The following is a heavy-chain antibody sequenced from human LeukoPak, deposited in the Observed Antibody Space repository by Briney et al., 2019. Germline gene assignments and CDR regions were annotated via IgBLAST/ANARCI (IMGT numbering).Heavy chain of an antibody. CDR2: INHSGST. V-gene: IGHV4-34*01. Sequence: SETLSLTCAVYGGSFSGYYWSWIRQPPGKGLEWIGEINHSGSTNYNPSLKSRVTISVDTSKNQFSLKLSSLTAADTAVYYCARGRETIVVVPAAYTHYYYYMDVWGKGTTVTVSS. D-gene: IGHD2-2*01. J-gene: IGHJ6*03. CDR3: ARGRETIVVVPAAYTHYYYYMDV. CDR1: GGSFSGYY.